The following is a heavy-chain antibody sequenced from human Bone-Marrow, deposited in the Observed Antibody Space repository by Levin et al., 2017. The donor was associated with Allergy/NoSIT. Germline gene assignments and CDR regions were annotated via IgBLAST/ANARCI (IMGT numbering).Heavy chain of an antibody. J-gene: IGHJ4*02. V-gene: IGHV5-51*03. CDR2: IYPDDSDT. Sequence: PGASVKVSCKGSGYTFSSYWIGWVRQMPGKGLEWMAIIYPDDSDTRYNPSFEGQVTISADNSINTTYLQWSSLQASDTAVYYCARGLAWHFDYWGQGALVTVSS. CDR3: ARGLAWHFDY. CDR1: GYTFSSYW.